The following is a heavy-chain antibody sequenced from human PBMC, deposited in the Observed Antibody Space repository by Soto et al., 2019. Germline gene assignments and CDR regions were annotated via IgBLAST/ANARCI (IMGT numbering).Heavy chain of an antibody. CDR2: IYDRGST. J-gene: IGHJ4*02. Sequence: QVQLQESGPGLVKPSQTLSLTCTVSGGSISSGDYYWSWIRQSPGKGLEWIGHIYDRGSTYGNPSLNSRVFILVDTSKNQFSLNLNSVTAADTAVYYCARGLSGDKVDYWGRGTLVTVSS. V-gene: IGHV4-30-4*01. CDR3: ARGLSGDKVDY. D-gene: IGHD7-27*01. CDR1: GGSISSGDYY.